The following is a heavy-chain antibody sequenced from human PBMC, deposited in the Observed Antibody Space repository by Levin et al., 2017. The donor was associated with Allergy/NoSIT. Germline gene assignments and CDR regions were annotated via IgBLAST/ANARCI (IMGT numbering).Heavy chain of an antibody. V-gene: IGHV3-43*01. CDR2: FTWDGSGI. J-gene: IGHJ4*02. D-gene: IGHD1-14*01. CDR1: GFNFDDYT. CDR3: VKDHNPTGTWPDS. Sequence: GESLKISCTTSGFNFDDYTFHWVRHLPGKGLEWVSLFTWDGSGIFYADSVKGRFTISRDNSKNSLYLQMNDLRAEDAALYYCVKDHNPTGTWPDSWGQGTLVTVSS.